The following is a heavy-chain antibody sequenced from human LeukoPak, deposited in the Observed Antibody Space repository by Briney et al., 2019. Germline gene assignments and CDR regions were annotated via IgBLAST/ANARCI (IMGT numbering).Heavy chain of an antibody. J-gene: IGHJ4*02. CDR2: ISYDGSNK. V-gene: IGHV3-30-3*01. Sequence: PGGSLRLSCAASGFTFSSYAMHWVRQAPGKGLEWVAVISYDGSNKYYADSVKGRFTISRDNSKSTLYLQMNSLRAEDTAVYYCARDQDYYDSSGYADYWGQGTLVTVSS. CDR3: ARDQDYYDSSGYADY. D-gene: IGHD3-22*01. CDR1: GFTFSSYA.